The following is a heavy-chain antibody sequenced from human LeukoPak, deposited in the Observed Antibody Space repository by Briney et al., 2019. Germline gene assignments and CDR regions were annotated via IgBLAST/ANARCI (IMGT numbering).Heavy chain of an antibody. CDR1: GDSINGGGHF. V-gene: IGHV4-31*03. J-gene: IGHJ4*02. D-gene: IGHD2-2*01. CDR2: IFRSGGT. Sequence: SETLSLTCTVSGDSINGGGHFWSWIRQHPGKGLEWIGHIFRSGGTYYAPSVKSRVTISVDTSKNQFSLRLTSLTAADTAVYYCARGPHIGVEPPATYNHFDYWGPGNLVTVSS. CDR3: ARGPHIGVEPPATYNHFDY.